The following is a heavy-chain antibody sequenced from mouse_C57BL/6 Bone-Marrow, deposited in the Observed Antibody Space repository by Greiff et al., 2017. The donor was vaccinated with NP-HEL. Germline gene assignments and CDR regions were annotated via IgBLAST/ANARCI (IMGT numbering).Heavy chain of an antibody. Sequence: VKVVESGAELARPGASVKLSCKASGYTFTSYGISWVKQRTGQGLEWIGEIYPRSGNTYYNEKFKGKATLTADKSSSTAYMELRSLTSEDSAVYFCARVGYGNYDYWGQGTTLTVSS. V-gene: IGHV1-81*01. CDR1: GYTFTSYG. CDR3: ARVGYGNYDY. D-gene: IGHD2-1*01. J-gene: IGHJ2*01. CDR2: IYPRSGNT.